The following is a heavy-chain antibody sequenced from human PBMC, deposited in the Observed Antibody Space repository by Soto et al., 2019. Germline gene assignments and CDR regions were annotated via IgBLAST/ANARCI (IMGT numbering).Heavy chain of an antibody. Sequence: QVQLVQSGAEVKKPGASVKVSCKASGYTFTSYYMHWVRQAPGQGLEWMGIINPSGGSTSYAQKFQGRVTMTRDTSTSTVYMELSSLRSEDTAVYYCASVRLKRWRGVNSGQFDPWGQGTLVTVSS. J-gene: IGHJ5*02. CDR2: INPSGGST. CDR1: GYTFTSYY. V-gene: IGHV1-46*01. CDR3: ASVRLKRWRGVNSGQFDP. D-gene: IGHD3-10*01.